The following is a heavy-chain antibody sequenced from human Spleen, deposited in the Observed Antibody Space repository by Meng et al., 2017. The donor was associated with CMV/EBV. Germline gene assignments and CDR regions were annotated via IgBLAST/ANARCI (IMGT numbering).Heavy chain of an antibody. D-gene: IGHD2-8*01. CDR2: IRYDGSNK. CDR3: VRGGVGAYCTHGLCYGMDV. V-gene: IGHV3-30*02. J-gene: IGHJ6*02. Sequence: GGSLRLSCAASGFTFSSYGMHWVRQAPGKGLEWVAFIRYDGSNKYYADSVKGRFTISREDARDSVYLQMNTLRAGDTAVYYCVRGGVGAYCTHGLCYGMDVWGQGTTVTVSS. CDR1: GFTFSSYG.